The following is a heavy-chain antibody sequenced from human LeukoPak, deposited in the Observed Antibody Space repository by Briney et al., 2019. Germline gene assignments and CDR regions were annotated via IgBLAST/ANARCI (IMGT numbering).Heavy chain of an antibody. V-gene: IGHV3-30*02. J-gene: IGHJ4*02. D-gene: IGHD3-10*01. CDR2: IRYDGGNK. CDR3: AKDRGFGELYSYFDY. CDR1: GFTFSSYG. Sequence: PGGSLRLSCAASGFTFSSYGMHWVRQAPGKGLEWVAFIRYDGGNKYYADSVKGRFTISRDNSKNTLYLQMNSLRAEDTAVYYCAKDRGFGELYSYFDYWGQGTLVTVSS.